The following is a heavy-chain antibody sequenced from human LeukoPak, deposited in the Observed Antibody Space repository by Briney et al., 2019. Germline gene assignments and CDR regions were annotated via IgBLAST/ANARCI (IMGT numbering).Heavy chain of an antibody. J-gene: IGHJ4*02. CDR2: IYYSGRT. CDR3: AKTYYYDPFDF. CDR1: GGSISNSGYY. Sequence: PSETLSLTCTVSGGSISNSGYYWGWMRQPPGEGLEWIGNIYYSGRTYYNPSLKRRVTISVDTSKNQFSLKLSSVTAADTAVYYCAKTYYYDPFDFWGQGTLVTVSS. V-gene: IGHV4-39*01. D-gene: IGHD3-22*01.